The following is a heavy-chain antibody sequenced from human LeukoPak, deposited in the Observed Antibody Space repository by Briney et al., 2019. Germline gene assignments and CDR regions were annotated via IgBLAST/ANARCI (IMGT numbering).Heavy chain of an antibody. CDR1: GGSISRSTNY. CDR3: ARQQSNWASGPGMDV. V-gene: IGHV4-39*01. Sequence: SETLSLTCTVSGGSISRSTNYWGWIRQPPGKGLEWIGTIYYSGSTNYNPSLKSRVTISVDTSKNQFSLKLSSVTAADTAVYYCARQQSNWASGPGMDVWGQGTTVTVSS. J-gene: IGHJ6*02. D-gene: IGHD7-27*01. CDR2: IYYSGST.